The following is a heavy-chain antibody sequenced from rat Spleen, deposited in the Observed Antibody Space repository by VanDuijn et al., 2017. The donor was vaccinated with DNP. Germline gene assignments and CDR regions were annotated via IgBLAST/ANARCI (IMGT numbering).Heavy chain of an antibody. CDR1: GFTFSDYN. CDR2: ISFDDNSS. D-gene: IGHD5-1*01. V-gene: IGHV5-29*01. Sequence: EVQLLESVGGLVQPGRSLKLSCAASGFTFSDYNMAWVRQAPTQGLEWVATISFDDNSSYYRDSVKGRFTISRDNAKNTQYLQMDSLRSEDTATYYCARQKVGAGVMDAWGQGASVTVSS. CDR3: ARQKVGAGVMDA. J-gene: IGHJ4*01.